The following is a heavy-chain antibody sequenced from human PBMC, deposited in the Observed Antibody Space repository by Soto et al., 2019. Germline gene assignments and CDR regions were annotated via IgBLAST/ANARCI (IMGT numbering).Heavy chain of an antibody. Sequence: QVQLVQSGAEVKKPGASVKVSCKASGYTFTSYYMHWVRQAPGQGLEWMGIINPSGGSTSYAQKLQGRVTMTRDTSTSTVYMELSSLRSEDTAVYYCARDVGYCSGGSCGDAFDIWGQGTMVTVSS. J-gene: IGHJ3*02. CDR1: GYTFTSYY. V-gene: IGHV1-46*01. CDR2: INPSGGST. D-gene: IGHD2-15*01. CDR3: ARDVGYCSGGSCGDAFDI.